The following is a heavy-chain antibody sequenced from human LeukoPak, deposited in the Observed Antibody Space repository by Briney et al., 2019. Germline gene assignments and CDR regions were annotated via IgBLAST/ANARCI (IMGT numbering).Heavy chain of an antibody. CDR1: GFTFDSYW. J-gene: IGHJ4*02. CDR2: IKSDGSGT. Sequence: GGSLRLSCAASGFTFDSYWMHWVRQAPGKGLVWVSRIKSDGSGTSYADPVKGRFTISGDNAKNTLYLQMNSLRAEDTAVYYCLRGRLGDYWGQGTLVTVSS. V-gene: IGHV3-74*01. CDR3: LRGRLGDY. D-gene: IGHD6-19*01.